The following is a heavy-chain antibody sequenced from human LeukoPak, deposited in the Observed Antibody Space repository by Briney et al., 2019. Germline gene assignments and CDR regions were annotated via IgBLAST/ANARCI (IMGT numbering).Heavy chain of an antibody. V-gene: IGHV3-64D*06. D-gene: IGHD3-16*01. J-gene: IGHJ4*02. Sequence: PGGSLRLSCSASGFTFSSHAMHWVRQAPGKGLEYVSVISKNGGSTYYADSVKGRFTISRDNSKNTLYLQMSSLRTDDTAVYYCGRGAPAYWGQGTLVTVSS. CDR3: GRGAPAY. CDR2: ISKNGGST. CDR1: GFTFSSHA.